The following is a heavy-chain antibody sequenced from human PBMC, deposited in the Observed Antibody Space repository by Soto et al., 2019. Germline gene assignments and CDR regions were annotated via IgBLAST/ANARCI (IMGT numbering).Heavy chain of an antibody. J-gene: IGHJ4*02. CDR3: ARRYSSGWYYFDY. V-gene: IGHV4-4*02. D-gene: IGHD6-19*01. CDR1: GGSISSSNW. CDR2: IYHSGST. Sequence: QVQLQESGPGLVKPSGTLSLTCAVSGGSISSSNWWSWVRQPPGKGLEWIGEIYHSGSTNYNPSLMSHVTISVDKSKNQFSLKLSSVTAADTAVYYCARRYSSGWYYFDYWGQGTLVTVSS.